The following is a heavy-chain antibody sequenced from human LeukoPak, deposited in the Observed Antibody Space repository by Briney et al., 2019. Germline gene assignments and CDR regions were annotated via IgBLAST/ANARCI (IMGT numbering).Heavy chain of an antibody. CDR1: GGSISSYY. D-gene: IGHD4-17*01. J-gene: IGHJ3*02. CDR2: IYYSGST. V-gene: IGHV4-59*12. Sequence: SETLSLTCTVSGGSISSYYWSWIRQPPGKGLEWIGYIYYSGSTNYNPSLKSRVTISVDTSKNQFSLKLSSVTAADTAVYYCARDIHTRLRAHDAFDIWGQGTMVTVSS. CDR3: ARDIHTRLRAHDAFDI.